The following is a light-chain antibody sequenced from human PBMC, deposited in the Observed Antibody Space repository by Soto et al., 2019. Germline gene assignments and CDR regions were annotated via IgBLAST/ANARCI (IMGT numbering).Light chain of an antibody. V-gene: IGKV1-39*01. CDR3: QQSHSKPLT. Sequence: DIQMTQSPSSLSASVGDRVTITCRASQSISKYVNWYQHKPGKAPTVLIHAASSLQSGVPSRFSGSGSGTDFFLTISSLQPEHFPVYYCQQSHSKPLTFGGGTKADIK. CDR1: QSISKY. CDR2: AAS. J-gene: IGKJ4*01.